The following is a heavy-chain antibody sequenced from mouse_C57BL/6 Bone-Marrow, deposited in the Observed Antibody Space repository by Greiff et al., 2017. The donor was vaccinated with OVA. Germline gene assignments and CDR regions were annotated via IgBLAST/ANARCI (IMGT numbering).Heavy chain of an antibody. V-gene: IGHV1-76*01. CDR2: IYPGSGNT. J-gene: IGHJ1*03. CDR1: GYTFTDYY. D-gene: IGHD2-2*01. CDR3: ARGGYHWYFDV. Sequence: QVQLQQSGAELVRPGASVKLSCKASGYTFTDYYINWVKQRPGQGLEWIARIYPGSGNTYYNEKFKGKATLTAEKSSSTAYMQLSNLASEDSAVYFCARGGYHWYFDVWGTGATVTVSS.